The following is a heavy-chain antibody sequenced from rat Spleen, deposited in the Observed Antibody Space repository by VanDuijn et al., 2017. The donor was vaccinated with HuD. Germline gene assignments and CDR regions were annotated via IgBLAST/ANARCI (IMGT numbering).Heavy chain of an antibody. J-gene: IGHJ2*01. CDR2: IWAGGGI. Sequence: QVQLKESGPGLVQPSQTLSLSCTVSGFSLTTSHVSWVRQPPGKSLVWMGTIWAGGGINYNSAVQSRLSISRDTSKSQVFLKMNSLQPEDTGTYYCARHDYSGDVDFEYWGQGVMVTVSS. CDR3: ARHDYSGDVDFEY. V-gene: IGHV2-72*01. D-gene: IGHD1-1*01. CDR1: GFSLTTSH.